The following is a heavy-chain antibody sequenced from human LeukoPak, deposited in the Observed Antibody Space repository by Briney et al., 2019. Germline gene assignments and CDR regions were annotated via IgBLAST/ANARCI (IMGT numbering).Heavy chain of an antibody. D-gene: IGHD3-22*01. CDR1: GGSFSGYY. Sequence: SETLSLTCAVYGGSFSGYYWSWIRQPPGKGLEWIGEINHSGSTNYNPSLKSRVTISVDTSKNQFSLKLSSVTAADTAVYYCARDGGRAMISVWFDPWGQGTLVTVSS. V-gene: IGHV4-34*01. J-gene: IGHJ5*02. CDR3: ARDGGRAMISVWFDP. CDR2: INHSGST.